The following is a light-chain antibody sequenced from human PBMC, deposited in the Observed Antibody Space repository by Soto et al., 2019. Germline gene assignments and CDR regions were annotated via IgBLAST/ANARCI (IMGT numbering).Light chain of an antibody. CDR3: QQYNTYSLT. Sequence: DIQMTQSPSTLSASVGDRVTITCRASQSISNRLAWYQQKPGKAPKVLIYDASSLESGVPSRFSGSGSATEFILTISSLQPDDFATYHCQQYNTYSLTFGQGTKADIK. V-gene: IGKV1-5*01. J-gene: IGKJ1*01. CDR1: QSISNR. CDR2: DAS.